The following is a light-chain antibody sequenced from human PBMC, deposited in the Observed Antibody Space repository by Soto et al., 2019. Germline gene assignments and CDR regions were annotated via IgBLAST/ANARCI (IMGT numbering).Light chain of an antibody. V-gene: IGKV1-5*03. CDR2: RTS. CDR1: QSIGAA. CDR3: QQYHIFLT. Sequence: DIQMTQSPSTLSASVGDRVTITCRASQSIGAALAWYQQKPGKAPDLLIYRTSTLESGVPSRFSGSGSGTEFTLAISSLQPDDFATYYCQQYHIFLTFGQGSTVDI. J-gene: IGKJ2*01.